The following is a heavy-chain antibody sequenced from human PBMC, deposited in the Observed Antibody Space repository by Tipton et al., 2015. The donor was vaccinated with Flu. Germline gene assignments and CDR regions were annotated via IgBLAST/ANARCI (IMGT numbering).Heavy chain of an antibody. CDR3: ARDAQEHCSSSSSCSEFDY. J-gene: IGHJ4*02. V-gene: IGHV4-4*07. CDR1: GGSISSYY. Sequence: TLSLTCTVSGGSISSYYWSWIRQPAGKGLEWIGRIYTSGSTSYNPSLKSRVTMPVDTSKNQFSLKLSSVTAADTAVYYCARDAQEHCSSSSSCSEFDYWGEGTLVTV. D-gene: IGHD2-2*01. CDR2: IYTSGST.